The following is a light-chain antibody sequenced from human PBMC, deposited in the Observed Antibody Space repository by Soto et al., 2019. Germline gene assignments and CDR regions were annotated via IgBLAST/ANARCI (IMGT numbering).Light chain of an antibody. Sequence: IFLTPSPSTLSLSPWERATLSCRASQTVSNYLLWYQQKPGQAHRLLIYDASNRATGIPARFSGSGSETDFTLTISSLEPEDVAVYYCQQRMNWPLTFGQGTRLEIK. V-gene: IGKV3-11*01. CDR3: QQRMNWPLT. J-gene: IGKJ5*01. CDR1: QTVSNY. CDR2: DAS.